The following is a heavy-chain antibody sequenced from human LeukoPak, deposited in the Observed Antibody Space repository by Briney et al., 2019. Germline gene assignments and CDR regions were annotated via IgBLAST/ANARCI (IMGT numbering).Heavy chain of an antibody. J-gene: IGHJ4*02. V-gene: IGHV3-30*04. D-gene: IGHD3-10*01. CDR2: ISFDGRHK. Sequence: GRSLRLSCAASGLTFDYYALHWVRKAPGKGLEWVTVISFDGRHKYYADSVKGRFTVSRDNTRNTLYLQMNSLRPEDTAVYYCARSELYYGSETYYHFDYWGQGTLVTVSS. CDR1: GLTFDYYA. CDR3: ARSELYYGSETYYHFDY.